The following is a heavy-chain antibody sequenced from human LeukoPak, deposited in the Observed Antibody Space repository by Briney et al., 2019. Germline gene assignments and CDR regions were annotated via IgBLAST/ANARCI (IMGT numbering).Heavy chain of an antibody. Sequence: GGSLRLSCAASGFTFSTYSMNWVRQVPGKGLEWVSSISSSSSYIYYADSVEGRFTISRDNAKNSLYLQMNSLRAEDTAVYYCAREQPDAFDIWGQGTMVTVSS. D-gene: IGHD1-14*01. CDR2: ISSSSSYI. J-gene: IGHJ3*02. CDR3: AREQPDAFDI. V-gene: IGHV3-21*06. CDR1: GFTFSTYS.